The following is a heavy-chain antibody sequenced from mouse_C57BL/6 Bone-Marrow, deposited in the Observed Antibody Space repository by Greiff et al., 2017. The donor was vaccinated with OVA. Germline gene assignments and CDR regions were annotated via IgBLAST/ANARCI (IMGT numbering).Heavy chain of an antibody. D-gene: IGHD2-3*01. CDR3: ARSIDGYPRAMDY. J-gene: IGHJ4*01. V-gene: IGHV1-50*01. CDR2: IDPSDSYT. CDR1: GYTFTSYW. Sequence: QVQLQQSGAELVKPGASVKLSCKASGYTFTSYWMQWVKQRPGQGLEWIGEIDPSDSYTNYNQKFKGKATLTVDTSSSTAYMQLSSLTSEDSAVYYCARSIDGYPRAMDYWGQGTSVTVSS.